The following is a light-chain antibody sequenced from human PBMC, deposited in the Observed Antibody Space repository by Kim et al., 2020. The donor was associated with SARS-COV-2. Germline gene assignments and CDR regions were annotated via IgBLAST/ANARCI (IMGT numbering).Light chain of an antibody. CDR3: GTWDSSLSAVV. CDR2: DNN. CDR1: SSNIGNNY. Sequence: GQNVTNSCYGSSSNIGNNYVSWYQQLPGTAHKLLIYDNNKRPAGIPDRFSGSKSGTSATLGITGLQTGDEADYYCGTWDSSLSAVVFGGGTQLTVL. J-gene: IGLJ2*01. V-gene: IGLV1-51*01.